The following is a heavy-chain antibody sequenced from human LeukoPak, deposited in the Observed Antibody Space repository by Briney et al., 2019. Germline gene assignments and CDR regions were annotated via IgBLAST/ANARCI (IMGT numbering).Heavy chain of an antibody. D-gene: IGHD6-13*01. CDR3: ARGPRAAADDY. CDR1: GYTFTSYS. V-gene: IGHV1-18*04. J-gene: IGHJ4*02. CDR2: ISAYNGHT. Sequence: ASVKVSCKASGYTFTSYSMHWVRQAPGQGLEWLGWISAYNGHTNYAQKFQDRLTVTSDTSTSTAYMELRSLRSDDTAVYYCARGPRAAADDYWGQGTLVTVSS.